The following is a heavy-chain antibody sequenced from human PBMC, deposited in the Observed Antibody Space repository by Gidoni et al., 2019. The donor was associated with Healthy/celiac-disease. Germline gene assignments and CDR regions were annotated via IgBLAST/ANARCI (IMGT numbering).Heavy chain of an antibody. CDR1: GFTFSKAW. CDR3: TTGFGAFDI. Sequence: EVQLVESGGGLVKPGGSLRLSCAASGFTFSKAWMSWVRQSPGKGLEWVGRIKRKTYGGTTDYAAPVKGRFTISRDESKNTLYLQMNSLKTEDTAVYYCTTGFGAFDIWGQGTMVTVSS. J-gene: IGHJ3*02. V-gene: IGHV3-15*01. D-gene: IGHD3-10*01. CDR2: IKRKTYGGTT.